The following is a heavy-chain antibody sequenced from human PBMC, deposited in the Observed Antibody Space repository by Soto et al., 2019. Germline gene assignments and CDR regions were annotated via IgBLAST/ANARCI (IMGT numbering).Heavy chain of an antibody. J-gene: IGHJ6*02. D-gene: IGHD5-18*01. Sequence: SETLSLTCTVSGDSISAYSWSWVRQPPGKGLEWIGNIHYNGNTKYSPSLKSRVTMSVDTSKNHFSLKLISVTAADTAIYYCARASPVVTDVWGQGTTVTVSS. CDR1: GDSISAYS. V-gene: IGHV4-59*01. CDR3: ARASPVVTDV. CDR2: IHYNGNT.